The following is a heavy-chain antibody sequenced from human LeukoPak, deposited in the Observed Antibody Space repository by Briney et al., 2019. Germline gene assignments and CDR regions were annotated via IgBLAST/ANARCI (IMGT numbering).Heavy chain of an antibody. Sequence: SVKVSCKASGGTFSTYAISWVRQAPGQGLEWMGGIIPISGTANYAQKFQGRVTFTTDESTDTAYMELSSLRSEDTAVYYCARGGTFYRRTLLNYFDYWGQGSLVTVSS. CDR1: GGTFSTYA. CDR2: IIPISGTA. V-gene: IGHV1-69*05. J-gene: IGHJ4*02. CDR3: ARGGTFYRRTLLNYFDY. D-gene: IGHD1-14*01.